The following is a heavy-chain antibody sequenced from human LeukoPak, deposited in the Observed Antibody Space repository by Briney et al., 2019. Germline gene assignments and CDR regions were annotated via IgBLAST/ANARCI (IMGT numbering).Heavy chain of an antibody. D-gene: IGHD6-13*01. J-gene: IGHJ4*02. CDR3: AREASIAAAGWISDY. Sequence: SETLSLTCTVSGGSINSNYWTWIRQPAGKGLEWIGRISTSGITNYSPSLKSRVTISLDKSKTPFSLILASVTAADTALYYCAREASIAAAGWISDYWGQGTLVTVSS. CDR2: ISTSGIT. V-gene: IGHV4-4*07. CDR1: GGSINSNY.